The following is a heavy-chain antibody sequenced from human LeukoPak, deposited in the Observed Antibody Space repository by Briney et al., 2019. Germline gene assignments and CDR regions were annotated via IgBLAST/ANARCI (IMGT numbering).Heavy chain of an antibody. J-gene: IGHJ3*02. CDR2: IYYSGST. CDR3: ARDRQHRDAFDI. V-gene: IGHV4-59*01. CDR1: GASISSYY. Sequence: SETLSLTCTVSGASISSYYWSWVRQPPGEGLEWIGYIYYSGSTNYNPSLKSRVTISVDTSKNQFSLKLSSVTAADTAVYYCARDRQHRDAFDIWGRGTMVTVSS.